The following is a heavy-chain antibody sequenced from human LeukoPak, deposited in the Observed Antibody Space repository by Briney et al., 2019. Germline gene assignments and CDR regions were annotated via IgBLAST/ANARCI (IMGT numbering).Heavy chain of an antibody. CDR3: AKDHFRYGSGSYTDGMDV. V-gene: IGHV3-30*18. Sequence: GGSLRLSCAASGFTFSDYYMSWIRQAPGKGLEWVAVISYDGSNKYYADSVKGRFTISRDNSKNTLYLQMNSLRAEDTAVYYCAKDHFRYGSGSYTDGMDVWGQGTTVTVSS. D-gene: IGHD3-10*01. CDR2: ISYDGSNK. J-gene: IGHJ6*02. CDR1: GFTFSDYY.